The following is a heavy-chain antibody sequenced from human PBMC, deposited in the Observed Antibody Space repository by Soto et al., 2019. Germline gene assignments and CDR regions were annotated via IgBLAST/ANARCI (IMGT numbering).Heavy chain of an antibody. CDR1: GGTFSSYA. J-gene: IGHJ5*02. V-gene: IGHV1-69*13. Sequence: SVKVSCKASGGTFSSYAISWVRQAPGQGLEWMGGIIPIFGTANYAQKFQGRVMITADESTSTAYMELSSLRSEDTAVYYCARVGGGNSSGWFDPWGQGTLVTAPQ. D-gene: IGHD2-21*02. CDR2: IIPIFGTA. CDR3: ARVGGGNSSGWFDP.